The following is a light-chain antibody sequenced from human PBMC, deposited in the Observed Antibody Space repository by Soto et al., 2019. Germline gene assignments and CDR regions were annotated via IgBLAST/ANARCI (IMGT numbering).Light chain of an antibody. CDR3: SSYTSSSTSYVV. V-gene: IGLV2-14*01. CDR2: DVG. CDR1: SSYVGGYNY. Sequence: QSVLTQPASVSGSPGQSITISCTGTSSYVGGYNYVSWYQQHPGKAPKLIIYDVGNRPSGVSTRFSGSKSGNTASLTIYGLQAEDESDYYCSSYTSSSTSYVVFGGGTKLTVL. J-gene: IGLJ2*01.